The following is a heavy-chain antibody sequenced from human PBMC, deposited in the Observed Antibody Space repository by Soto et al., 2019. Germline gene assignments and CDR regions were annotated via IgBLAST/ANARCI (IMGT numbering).Heavy chain of an antibody. CDR3: AREGFRGVMSYYGMDV. CDR2: MNPNSGNT. J-gene: IGHJ6*02. CDR1: GYTFTSYD. D-gene: IGHD3-16*01. V-gene: IGHV1-8*01. Sequence: ASVKVSCKASGYTFTSYDINWVRQATGQGLEWMGWMNPNSGNTGYAQKFQGRVTMTRNTSISTAYMELNSLRAEDTAVYYCAREGFRGVMSYYGMDVWGQGTTVTVSS.